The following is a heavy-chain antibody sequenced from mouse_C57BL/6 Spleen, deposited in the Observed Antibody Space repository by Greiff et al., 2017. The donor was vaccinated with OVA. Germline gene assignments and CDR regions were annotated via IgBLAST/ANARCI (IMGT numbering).Heavy chain of an antibody. Sequence: EVKLEESGGGLVQPGGSMKLSCVASGFTFSNYWMNWVRQSPEKGLEWVAQIRLKSDNYATHYAESVKGRFTISRDDSKSSVYLQMNNLRAEDTEIYYCNYGNYPAWFAYWGQGTLVTVSA. CDR1: GFTFSNYW. J-gene: IGHJ3*01. CDR2: IRLKSDNYAT. D-gene: IGHD2-1*01. CDR3: NYGNYPAWFAY. V-gene: IGHV6-3*01.